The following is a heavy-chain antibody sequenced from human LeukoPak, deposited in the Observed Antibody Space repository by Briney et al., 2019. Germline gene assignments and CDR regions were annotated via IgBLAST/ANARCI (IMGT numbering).Heavy chain of an antibody. CDR1: GYTFTGYY. Sequence: ASVKVSCKASGYTFTGYYMHWVRQAPGQGLEWMGWINPNSGGTNYAQKFQGRVTMTRNTSISAAYMELRSLRSDDTAVYYCARAESWTGTTDYYYMDVWGKGTTVTVSS. D-gene: IGHD1-1*01. CDR2: INPNSGGT. V-gene: IGHV1-2*02. J-gene: IGHJ6*03. CDR3: ARAESWTGTTDYYYMDV.